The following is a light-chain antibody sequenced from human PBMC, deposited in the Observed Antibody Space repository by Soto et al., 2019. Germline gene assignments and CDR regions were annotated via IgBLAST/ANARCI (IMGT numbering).Light chain of an antibody. CDR3: MQALQTPYT. V-gene: IGKV2-28*01. J-gene: IGKJ2*01. Sequence: DIVMTQSPLSLPVTPGEPAPISCRSSQSLLHSNGYNYLDWYLQKPGQSPQVLIFLGSYRASGVPDRFSGSGSGTDFTLKISRVEAEDVGLYYCMQALQTPYTFGQGTKLEIK. CDR1: QSLLHSNGYNY. CDR2: LGS.